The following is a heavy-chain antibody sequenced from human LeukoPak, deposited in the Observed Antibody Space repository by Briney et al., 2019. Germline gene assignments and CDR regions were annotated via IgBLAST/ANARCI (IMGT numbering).Heavy chain of an antibody. J-gene: IGHJ3*02. Sequence: GGPLRLSCAASGFTFSHYAMNWVRQAPGKGLEWVSLISASGDATYYADSVKGRFTISRDNSKDTLYLHMNSLRAEDTAVYYCAKFSGSWYGAFDIWGQGTMVTVSS. CDR1: GFTFSHYA. V-gene: IGHV3-23*01. CDR3: AKFSGSWYGAFDI. D-gene: IGHD6-13*01. CDR2: ISASGDAT.